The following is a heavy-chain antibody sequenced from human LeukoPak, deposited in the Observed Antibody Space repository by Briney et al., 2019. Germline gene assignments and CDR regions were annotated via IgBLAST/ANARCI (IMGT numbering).Heavy chain of an antibody. V-gene: IGHV1-69*05. Sequence: SVKVSYKASGGTFSSYAISWVRQAPGQGLEWMGGIIPIFGTANYAQKFQGRVTITTDESTSTAYMELSSLRSEDTAVYYCAREVVTPSAFDIWGQGTMVTVSS. CDR2: IIPIFGTA. CDR1: GGTFSSYA. D-gene: IGHD2-21*02. J-gene: IGHJ3*02. CDR3: AREVVTPSAFDI.